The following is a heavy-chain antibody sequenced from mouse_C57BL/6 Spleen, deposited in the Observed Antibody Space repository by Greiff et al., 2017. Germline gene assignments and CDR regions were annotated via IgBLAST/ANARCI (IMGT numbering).Heavy chain of an antibody. CDR2: IYPGSGST. V-gene: IGHV1-55*01. CDR1: GYTFTSYW. J-gene: IGHJ1*03. D-gene: IGHD2-13*01. Sequence: QVQLQQPGAELVKPGASVKMSCKASGYTFTSYWITWVKQRPGQGLEWIGDIYPGSGSTNYNEKFKSKATLTVDTSSSTAYMQLSSLTSEDSAVYYCAREKGDSPYFDVWGTGTTVTVSS. CDR3: AREKGDSPYFDV.